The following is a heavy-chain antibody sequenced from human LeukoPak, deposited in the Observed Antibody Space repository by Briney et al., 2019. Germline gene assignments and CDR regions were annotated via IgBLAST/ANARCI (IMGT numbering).Heavy chain of an antibody. V-gene: IGHV4-4*02. CDR2: IYHSGTT. J-gene: IGHJ4*02. CDR1: GGSISSSNW. D-gene: IGHD3-10*01. CDR3: ARDLDGSGTSSF. Sequence: PSETLSLTCAVSGGSISSSNWWSWVRQPPGKGLEWIGEIYHSGTTNYNPSLKSRVTISVDKSKNQFSLKLSSVTAADTAVYYCARDLDGSGTSSFGGQGTLVTVSS.